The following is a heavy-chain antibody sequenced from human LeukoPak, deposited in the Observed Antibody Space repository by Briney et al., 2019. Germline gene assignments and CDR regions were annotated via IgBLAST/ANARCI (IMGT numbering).Heavy chain of an antibody. D-gene: IGHD6-13*01. CDR1: GSSINPYY. J-gene: IGHJ5*02. CDR2: IYYTGTT. Sequence: SETLSLTCAVSGSSINPYYWNWIRQPPGKGLEWFGYIYYTGTTKYNPSLKNRVYISLDTSKNQFSLELNSVTAADTAVYYCARRGYLQKCFDPWGQGILVTVSS. CDR3: ARRGYLQKCFDP. V-gene: IGHV4-59*08.